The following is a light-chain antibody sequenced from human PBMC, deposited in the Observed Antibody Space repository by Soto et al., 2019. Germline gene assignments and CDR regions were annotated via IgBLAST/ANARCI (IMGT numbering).Light chain of an antibody. CDR2: AAS. J-gene: IGKJ1*01. Sequence: DIQMTQSPSSLSASVGDRVTITCRASQRISSYLNWYQQKPGKAPKLLIYAASILQSGVPSMFSGSGFGTDFSVTISSLQPEDFATYDGQQSYSTPRKFGQGTKVEIK. CDR3: QQSYSTPRK. CDR1: QRISSY. V-gene: IGKV1-39*01.